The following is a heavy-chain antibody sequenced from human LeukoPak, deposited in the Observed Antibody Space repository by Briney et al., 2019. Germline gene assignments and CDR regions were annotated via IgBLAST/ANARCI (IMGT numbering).Heavy chain of an antibody. Sequence: GGSLRLSCAASGFTFSNYAMSWVRQAPGKGLEWVSYISSSGSTIYYADSVKGRFTISRDNAKNSLYLQMNSLRAEDTAVYYWAGGGRWAERYFDYWGQGTLVTVSS. CDR3: AGGGRWAERYFDY. CDR1: GFTFSNYA. V-gene: IGHV3-11*01. J-gene: IGHJ4*02. D-gene: IGHD3-16*01. CDR2: ISSSGSTI.